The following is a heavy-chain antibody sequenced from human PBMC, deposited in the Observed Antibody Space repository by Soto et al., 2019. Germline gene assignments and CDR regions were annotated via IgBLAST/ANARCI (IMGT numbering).Heavy chain of an antibody. CDR2: IYHSGGT. J-gene: IGHJ5*02. V-gene: IGHV4-4*02. Sequence: LALTFAVSVRSISSSNWWSWFRQPPGKGLEWIGEIYHSGGTNYNPSLKSRVTISVDKSKNQFSLKLSSVTAADTAVYYCARRGNYEGKKSFDPWGDGT. CDR3: ARRGNYEGKKSFDP. D-gene: IGHD4-4*01. CDR1: VRSISSSNW.